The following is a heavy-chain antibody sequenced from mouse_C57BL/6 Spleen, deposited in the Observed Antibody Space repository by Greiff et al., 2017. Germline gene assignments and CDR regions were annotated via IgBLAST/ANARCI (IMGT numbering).Heavy chain of an antibody. Sequence: VQLQQPGAELVRPGSSVKLSCKASGYTFTSYWMHWVKQRPIQGLEWIGNIDPSDSETHYNQKFKDKATLTVDKSSSTAYMQLSSLTSEDSAVYYCARSDSSGYSWFAYWGQGTLVTVSA. J-gene: IGHJ3*01. V-gene: IGHV1-52*01. CDR1: GYTFTSYW. D-gene: IGHD3-2*02. CDR2: IDPSDSET. CDR3: ARSDSSGYSWFAY.